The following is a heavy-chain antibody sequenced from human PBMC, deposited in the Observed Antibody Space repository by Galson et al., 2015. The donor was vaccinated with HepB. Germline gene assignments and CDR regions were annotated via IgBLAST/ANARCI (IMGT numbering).Heavy chain of an antibody. D-gene: IGHD2/OR15-2a*01. V-gene: IGHV3-33*01. CDR2: IWYDASRQ. Sequence: SLRLSCAASGFTFNTYGIHWVRQAPGKGLEWVAVIWYDASRQYYADYVKGRFTISRDNSKNTVYLEMNSLRAEDTAVYYCARDFSPTNRVIGGRGGLNYWGQGTLVTVSS. CDR3: ARDFSPTNRVIGGRGGLNY. J-gene: IGHJ4*02. CDR1: GFTFNTYG.